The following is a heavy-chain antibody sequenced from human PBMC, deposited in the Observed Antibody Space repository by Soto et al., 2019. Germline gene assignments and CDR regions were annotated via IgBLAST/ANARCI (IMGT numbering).Heavy chain of an antibody. CDR2: IYYSGST. V-gene: IGHV4-31*03. CDR1: GGSISSGGYY. Sequence: TLSLTCTVSGGSISSGGYYWSWIRQHPGKGLEWIGYIYYSGSTYYNPSLKSRVTISVDTSKNQFSLKLSSVTAADTAVYYCAREVARSYYYMDVWGKGTTVTVSS. J-gene: IGHJ6*03. CDR3: AREVARSYYYMDV.